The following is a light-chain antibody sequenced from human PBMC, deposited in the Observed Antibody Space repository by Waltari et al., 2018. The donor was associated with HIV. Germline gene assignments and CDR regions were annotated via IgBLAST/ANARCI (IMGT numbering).Light chain of an antibody. CDR1: SSNIGKSS. J-gene: IGLJ2*01. CDR3: GTWDSRLRAGV. V-gene: IGLV1-51*01. CDR2: DNA. Sequence: QSVLTQPPSVSAAPGQKVTISCSGGSSNIGKSSVSWYQQLPGTAPKRLCDDNAKRPSGIPDRFSGSKSGTSATLGITGLQTGDAADYYCGTWDSRLRAGVFGGGTKLTVL.